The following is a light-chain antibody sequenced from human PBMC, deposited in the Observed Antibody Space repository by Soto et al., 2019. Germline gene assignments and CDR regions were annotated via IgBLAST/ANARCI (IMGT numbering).Light chain of an antibody. Sequence: QSALTQPASVSGSPGQSITISCTGTSSDVGGYNYVSWYQQHPGKAPKLMISEVSNRPSGVSNRFSGSKSGNTASLTISGHQAEDEADYYCSSYTSSSTLVFGGGTKLTVL. CDR1: SSDVGGYNY. CDR3: SSYTSSSTLV. V-gene: IGLV2-14*01. J-gene: IGLJ2*01. CDR2: EVS.